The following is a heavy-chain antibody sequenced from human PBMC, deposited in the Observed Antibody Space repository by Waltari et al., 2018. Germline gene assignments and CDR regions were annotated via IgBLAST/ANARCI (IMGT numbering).Heavy chain of an antibody. J-gene: IGHJ3*02. CDR2: IYYSGRT. CDR1: GGSISSSSYY. V-gene: IGHV4-39*07. Sequence: QLQLQESGPGLVKPSETLSLTCTVSGGSISSSSYYWGWIRQPPGKGLEWIGGIYYSGRTYDNPSLKSRVTISVDTSKNQFSLKLSSVTAADTAVYYCARDYYDSSGYRAFDIWGQGTMVTVSS. D-gene: IGHD3-22*01. CDR3: ARDYYDSSGYRAFDI.